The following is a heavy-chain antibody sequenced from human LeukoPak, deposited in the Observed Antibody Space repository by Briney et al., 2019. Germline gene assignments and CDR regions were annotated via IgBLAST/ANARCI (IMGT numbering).Heavy chain of an antibody. CDR1: GFTFSSYG. CDR2: ISSSSTDT. J-gene: IGHJ4*02. V-gene: IGHV3-21*05. D-gene: IGHD6-19*01. Sequence: GGSLRLSCAASGFTFSSYGMHWVRQAPGKGLEWVSYISSSSTDTHYADSVKGRFTISRDNAKNSLYLQMDSLRAEDTAVYYCARAQYASGPDYWGQGTLVTVSS. CDR3: ARAQYASGPDY.